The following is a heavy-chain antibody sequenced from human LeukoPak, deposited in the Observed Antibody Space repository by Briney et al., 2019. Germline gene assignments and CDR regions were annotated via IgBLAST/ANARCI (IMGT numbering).Heavy chain of an antibody. D-gene: IGHD5-18*01. Sequence: PGGSLRLSCAASGFTVSNNYMSRVRQAPGKGLEWVSVIYSGGSTYYADSVKGRFTISRDNSKNTLYLQMNSLRAEDTAVYYCASLGYSYGNHHFDYWGQGTLVTASS. CDR1: GFTVSNNY. CDR2: IYSGGST. CDR3: ASLGYSYGNHHFDY. J-gene: IGHJ4*02. V-gene: IGHV3-66*01.